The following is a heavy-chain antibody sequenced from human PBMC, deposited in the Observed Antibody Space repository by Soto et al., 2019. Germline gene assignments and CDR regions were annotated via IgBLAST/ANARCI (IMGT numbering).Heavy chain of an antibody. V-gene: IGHV3-30*03. CDR1: GFTFSGYG. Sequence: GGSLRLSCAASGFTFSGYGMHWVRQAPGKGLEWVAVISYDGNNKYYADSVKGRFTISRDNSKNTLYLQMNILRVEDTAVYFCATAGNYRFDNWGLGTLVTVSS. J-gene: IGHJ4*02. CDR3: ATAGNYRFDN. CDR2: ISYDGNNK. D-gene: IGHD1-1*01.